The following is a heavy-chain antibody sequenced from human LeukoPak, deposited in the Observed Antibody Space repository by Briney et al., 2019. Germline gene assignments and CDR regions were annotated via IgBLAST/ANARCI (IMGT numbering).Heavy chain of an antibody. CDR1: GFTFSSYS. V-gene: IGHV3-48*04. CDR3: ARVRNYYDSSGSPYYGMDV. D-gene: IGHD3-22*01. Sequence: GSLRLSCAASGFTFSSYSMNWVRQAPGKGLEWVSYISSSSSTIYYADSVKGRFTISRDNAKNSLYLQMNSLRAEDTAVYYCARVRNYYDSSGSPYYGMDVWGQGTTVTVSS. CDR2: ISSSSSTI. J-gene: IGHJ6*02.